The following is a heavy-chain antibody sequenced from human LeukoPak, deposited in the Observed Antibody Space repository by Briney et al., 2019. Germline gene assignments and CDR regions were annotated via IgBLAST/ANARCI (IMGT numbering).Heavy chain of an antibody. Sequence: ASVKLSCKASGYTFSTFDINWVRQATGQGPEWMGWVNPYNDKTVYAPKFQGGVSISSNNSINTAYMEFSGLKSDDTAVYYCARGRRLRGVASRPIYYYYYMDVWGGGTTVTVSS. CDR3: ARGRRLRGVASRPIYYYYYMDV. J-gene: IGHJ6*03. V-gene: IGHV1-8*03. CDR1: GYTFSTFD. CDR2: VNPYNDKT. D-gene: IGHD3-10*01.